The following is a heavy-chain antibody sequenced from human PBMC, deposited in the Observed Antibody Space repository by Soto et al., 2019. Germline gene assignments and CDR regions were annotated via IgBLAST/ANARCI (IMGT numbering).Heavy chain of an antibody. Sequence: QVQLVESGGGVVQPGRSLRLSCAASGFTFSSYAMHWVRQAPGKGLEWVAVISYDGSNKYYADSVKGRFTISRDNSKNTLYLQMNSLRAEDTAVYYCARDRGSYCDDAFDIWGQGTMVTVSS. V-gene: IGHV3-30-3*01. D-gene: IGHD1-26*01. CDR3: ARDRGSYCDDAFDI. J-gene: IGHJ3*02. CDR2: ISYDGSNK. CDR1: GFTFSSYA.